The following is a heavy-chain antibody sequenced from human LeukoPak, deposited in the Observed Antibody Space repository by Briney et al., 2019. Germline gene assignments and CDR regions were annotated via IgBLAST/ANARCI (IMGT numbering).Heavy chain of an antibody. CDR2: MNPNRGNT. V-gene: IGHV1-8*03. CDR3: AREYCSSTSCQFEP. D-gene: IGHD2-2*01. Sequence: PSVKVSCKASGYTFTTYDINWVRQATGQGHEWMGWMNPNRGNTGYAHKFQGRGTITRNTSISTASMELSSLRSEDTAVYYCAREYCSSTSCQFEPWGQGTLVPVSS. CDR1: GYTFTTYD. J-gene: IGHJ5*02.